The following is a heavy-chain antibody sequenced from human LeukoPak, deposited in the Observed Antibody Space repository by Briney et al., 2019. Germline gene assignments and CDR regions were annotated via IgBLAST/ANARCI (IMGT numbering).Heavy chain of an antibody. V-gene: IGHV3-66*02. J-gene: IGHJ6*03. CDR2: IYSGGST. D-gene: IGHD3-16*01. CDR1: GFTVSSNY. CDR3: ARVFGTASPTYYYYYYMDV. Sequence: GGSLRLSCAASGFTVSSNYMSWVRQAPGKGLEWVSVIYSGGSTYYADSVKGRFTTSRDNSKNTLYLQMNSLRAEDTAVYYCARVFGTASPTYYYYYYMDVWGKGTTVTVSS.